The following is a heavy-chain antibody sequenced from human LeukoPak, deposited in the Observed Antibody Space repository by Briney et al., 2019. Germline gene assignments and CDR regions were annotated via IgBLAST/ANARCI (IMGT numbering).Heavy chain of an antibody. Sequence: ASVKVSCKVSGYTLTELSMHWVRQAPGKGGGWVGGFDPEDGETIYAQKFQGRVTMTEDTSTDTAYMELSSMRSDDTAVYYSATSRHHGVVPAAIRGRDYYYYMDVWGKGTTVTVSS. CDR3: ATSRHHGVVPAAIRGRDYYYYMDV. V-gene: IGHV1-24*01. J-gene: IGHJ6*03. CDR1: GYTLTELS. CDR2: FDPEDGET. D-gene: IGHD2-2*02.